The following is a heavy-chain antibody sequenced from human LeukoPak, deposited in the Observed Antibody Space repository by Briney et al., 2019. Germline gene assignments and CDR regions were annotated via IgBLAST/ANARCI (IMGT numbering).Heavy chain of an antibody. CDR2: ISSTGDRI. V-gene: IGHV3-11*04. D-gene: IGHD3-3*01. Sequence: PGGSLRLSXAATGFTFSDYYMTWIRQAPGKGLECVSYISSTGDRIYYADSVKGRFTISRDNAKNSLSLQMNSLRAEDTAVYCCARVYDFWSGYYLDYWGQGALVTVSS. CDR1: GFTFSDYY. J-gene: IGHJ4*02. CDR3: ARVYDFWSGYYLDY.